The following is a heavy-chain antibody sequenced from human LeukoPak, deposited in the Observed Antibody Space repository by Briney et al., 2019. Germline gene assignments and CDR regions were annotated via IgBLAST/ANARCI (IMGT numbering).Heavy chain of an antibody. CDR3: ARSGVYYDSSGEFDY. V-gene: IGHV4-59*01. J-gene: IGHJ4*02. CDR2: IYYSGST. D-gene: IGHD3-22*01. Sequence: SETLSLTCTVSGGSISSYYWSWIRQPPGKGLEWIGYIYYSGSTNYNPSLKSRVTISVDTSKNQFSLKLSSVTAADTAVYYCARSGVYYDSSGEFDYWGQGTLVTVSS. CDR1: GGSISSYY.